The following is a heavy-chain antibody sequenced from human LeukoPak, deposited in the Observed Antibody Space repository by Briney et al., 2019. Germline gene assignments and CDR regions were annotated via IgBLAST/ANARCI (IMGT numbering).Heavy chain of an antibody. CDR2: IYYSGST. V-gene: IGHV4-39*01. D-gene: IGHD6-19*01. J-gene: IGHJ6*02. CDR3: ARQWLVLPPYGMDV. Sequence: SETLSLTCTVSGGSISSSSYYWGWIRQPPGKWLEWIGSIYYSGSTYYNPSLKSRVTISVDTSKNQFSLKLSSVTAADTAVYYCARQWLVLPPYGMDVWGQGTTVTVSS. CDR1: GGSISSSSYY.